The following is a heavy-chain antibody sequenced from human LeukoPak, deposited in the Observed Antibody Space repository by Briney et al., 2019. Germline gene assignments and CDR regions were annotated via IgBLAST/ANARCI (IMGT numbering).Heavy chain of an antibody. CDR1: GYTFTSYY. CDR2: INPSGGST. J-gene: IGHJ5*02. CDR3: ARGVKYQLLLGDNWFDP. Sequence: GASVKVSCKASGYTFTSYYMHWVRQAPGQGLEWMGIINPSGGSTSYAQKFQGRVTMTRDTSTSTVYMELSSLRYEDTAVYYCARGVKYQLLLGDNWFDPWGQGTLVTVSS. V-gene: IGHV1-46*01. D-gene: IGHD2-2*01.